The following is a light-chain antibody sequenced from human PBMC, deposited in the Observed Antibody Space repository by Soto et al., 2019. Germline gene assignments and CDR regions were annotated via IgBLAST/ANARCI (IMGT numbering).Light chain of an antibody. CDR2: DVA. CDR1: SSDVGRYNF. V-gene: IGLV2-14*03. Sequence: QSVLTQPASVSGSPGQSISISCTGTSSDVGRYNFVSWYQQRPGKAPKLIIYDVANRPSGISNRFSGSKSGNTASLTISGLQAEDEDDYYCSSYTGSTSLVYVFGTGTKVTVL. J-gene: IGLJ1*01. CDR3: SSYTGSTSLVYV.